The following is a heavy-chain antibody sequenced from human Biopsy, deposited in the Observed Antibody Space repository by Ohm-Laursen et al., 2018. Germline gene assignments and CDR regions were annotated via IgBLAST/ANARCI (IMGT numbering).Heavy chain of an antibody. J-gene: IGHJ4*02. V-gene: IGHV3-30*18. CDR2: ISYDGSKK. D-gene: IGHD3-22*01. CDR3: AKDLDYFDSSGYYVVDY. Sequence: SLRLSCSASGFSFYSYGMHWVRQAPGKGLEWVAFISYDGSKKYYGDSVKGRFTISRDNSKNTLYLQMGSLRAADTAVYYCAKDLDYFDSSGYYVVDYWGQGSLVTVSS. CDR1: GFSFYSYG.